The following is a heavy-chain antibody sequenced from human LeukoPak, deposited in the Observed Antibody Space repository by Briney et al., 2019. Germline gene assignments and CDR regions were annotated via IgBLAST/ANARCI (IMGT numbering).Heavy chain of an antibody. CDR1: GFTFSSYT. D-gene: IGHD3-10*01. J-gene: IGHJ6*02. V-gene: IGHV3-23*01. Sequence: GGSLRLSCAASGFTFSSYTMNWVRQAPGKGLEWVSVISGSGGSTYYADSVKGRFTISRDNSKNTLYLQMNSLRAEDTAVYYCAKHYYAYYYYAMDVWGQGTPVTVSS. CDR2: ISGSGGST. CDR3: AKHYYAYYYYAMDV.